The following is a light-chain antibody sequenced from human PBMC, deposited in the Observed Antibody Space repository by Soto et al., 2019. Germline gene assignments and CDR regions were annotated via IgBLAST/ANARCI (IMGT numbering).Light chain of an antibody. J-gene: IGLJ2*01. CDR2: SNI. Sequence: QSVLTQPASASGTPGQRVTISCSGSSSNIGGNTVNWYQQLPGAAPKLLIHSNIQRPSGVPVRFSGSKSGTSASLAISGLQSEDEADYYCAAWDDSLNGVVFGGGTKLTVL. CDR3: AAWDDSLNGVV. V-gene: IGLV1-44*01. CDR1: SSNIGGNT.